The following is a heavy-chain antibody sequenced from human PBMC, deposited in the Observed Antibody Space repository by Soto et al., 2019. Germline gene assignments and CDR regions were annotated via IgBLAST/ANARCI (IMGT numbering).Heavy chain of an antibody. Sequence: PGGSLRLSCAASGFTFSRYAMSWVRQAPGRGLEWVAVIWYDGSNKYYADSVKGRFTISRDNSKNTLYLQMNSLRAEDTAVYYCARDYPSYGDGAFDIWGQGTMVTVSS. CDR2: IWYDGSNK. CDR1: GFTFSRYA. J-gene: IGHJ3*02. D-gene: IGHD4-17*01. V-gene: IGHV3-33*07. CDR3: ARDYPSYGDGAFDI.